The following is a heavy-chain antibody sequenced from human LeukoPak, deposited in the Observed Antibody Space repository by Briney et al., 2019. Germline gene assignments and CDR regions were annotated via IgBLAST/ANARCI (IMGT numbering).Heavy chain of an antibody. CDR3: AKLFESGTYNNFFHY. V-gene: IGHV3-23*01. CDR2: ITATSSGT. CDR1: GFTFISYG. J-gene: IGHJ4*02. D-gene: IGHD3-10*01. Sequence: GGSLLLSCAAAGFTFISYGMSGVRQAPGKGLEWVSAITATSSGTHDADSVQGGFTISRDNSKNTLNLQMNSLRPEDTAIYYCAKLFESGTYNNFFHYWGQGTLVTVFS.